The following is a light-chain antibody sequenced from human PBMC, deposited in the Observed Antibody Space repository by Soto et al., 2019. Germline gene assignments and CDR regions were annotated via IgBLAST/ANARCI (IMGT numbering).Light chain of an antibody. CDR2: EVT. Sequence: QSALTQPPSVSGSPGQSITISCTGTSSDLASYNYVSWYQQQPGKAPKLMIYEVTNRPSGVSNPFSGSRSGNTASLTISGLQAEDEDDYYCCAYTASSRYVFGTGTKLTVL. CDR3: CAYTASSRYV. V-gene: IGLV2-14*01. J-gene: IGLJ1*01. CDR1: SSDLASYNY.